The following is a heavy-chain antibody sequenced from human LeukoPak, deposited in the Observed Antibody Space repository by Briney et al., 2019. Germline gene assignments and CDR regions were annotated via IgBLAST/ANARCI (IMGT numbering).Heavy chain of an antibody. J-gene: IGHJ6*02. Sequence: GGSPRLSCAASGFTFSSYSMNWVRQAPGKGLEWISHVSSSSSNIYYADSVKGRFTISRDNAKNSLFLQMNSLRAEDTAVYYCAKHFPQYFYGSGSYGIDVWGQGTTVTVSS. CDR1: GFTFSSYS. D-gene: IGHD3-10*01. V-gene: IGHV3-48*04. CDR3: AKHFPQYFYGSGSYGIDV. CDR2: VSSSSSNI.